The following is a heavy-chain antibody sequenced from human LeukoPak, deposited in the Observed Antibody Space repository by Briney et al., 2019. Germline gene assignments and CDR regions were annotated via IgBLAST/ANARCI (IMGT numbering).Heavy chain of an antibody. V-gene: IGHV3-11*04. J-gene: IGHJ6*03. CDR1: EFTFTDYY. Sequence: PGGSLRLSCAASEFTFTDYYMSWIRQAPGEGLEWVSGISGSGGSTYYADSVKGRLTISRDNAKNSLYLQMNSLRAEDTAVYYCARDDVVVVAATDYYYYMDVWGKGTTVTVSS. CDR2: ISGSGGST. CDR3: ARDDVVVVAATDYYYYMDV. D-gene: IGHD2-15*01.